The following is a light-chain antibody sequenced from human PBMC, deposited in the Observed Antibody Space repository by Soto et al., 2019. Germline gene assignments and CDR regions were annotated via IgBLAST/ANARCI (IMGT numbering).Light chain of an antibody. CDR3: CSYAGDSIYV. Sequence: QSALTQPASVSGSPGQSIAISCTGTSRDVGSYNLVSWYQQHPGKAPKVMIYEGSKRPSGVSDRFSGSKSGNTASLTISGLQADDEADYYCCSYAGDSIYVFGTGTKLTVL. J-gene: IGLJ1*01. V-gene: IGLV2-23*01. CDR1: SRDVGSYNL. CDR2: EGS.